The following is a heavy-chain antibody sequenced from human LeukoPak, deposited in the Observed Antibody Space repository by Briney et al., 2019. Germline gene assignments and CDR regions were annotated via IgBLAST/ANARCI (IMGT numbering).Heavy chain of an antibody. V-gene: IGHV1-18*01. Sequence: GASVKVSCQASGYTFTSYDINWVRQATGQGLEWMGWISAYNGNTNYAQKLQGRVTMTTDTSTSTAYMELRSLRSDDTAVYYCARYCSGGSCDYYYYGMDVWGQGTTVTVSS. J-gene: IGHJ6*02. CDR3: ARYCSGGSCDYYYYGMDV. CDR1: GYTFTSYD. D-gene: IGHD2-15*01. CDR2: ISAYNGNT.